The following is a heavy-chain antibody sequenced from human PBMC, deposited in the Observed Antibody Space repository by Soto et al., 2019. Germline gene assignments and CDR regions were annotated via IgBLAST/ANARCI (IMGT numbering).Heavy chain of an antibody. V-gene: IGHV3-30*18. CDR3: AKGRFDVVTISPFDH. CDR1: GFTFSSFG. J-gene: IGHJ4*01. D-gene: IGHD3-3*02. CDR2: ISYDGTEE. Sequence: HPGGSLRLSCAASGFTFSSFGMHWVRQAPGKGLEWVAVISYDGTEEKYADSVKGRVTVSRDNSKNTVYLQMNRLRGDDSAIYYCAKGRFDVVTISPFDHWGQGTLVTVSS.